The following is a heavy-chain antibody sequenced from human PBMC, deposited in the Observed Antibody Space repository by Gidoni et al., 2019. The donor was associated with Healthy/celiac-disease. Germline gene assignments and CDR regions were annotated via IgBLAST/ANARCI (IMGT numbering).Heavy chain of an antibody. V-gene: IGHV3-9*01. Sequence: EVQLVESGGGLVQPGRSLRLSCAASGFTFDDYAMHWVRQAPGKGLGWVSGISWNSGSIGYADSVKGRFTISRDNAKNSLYLQMNSLRAEDTALYYCAKELTYGDYWYFDLWGRGTLVTVSS. J-gene: IGHJ2*01. CDR3: AKELTYGDYWYFDL. D-gene: IGHD4-17*01. CDR1: GFTFDDYA. CDR2: ISWNSGSI.